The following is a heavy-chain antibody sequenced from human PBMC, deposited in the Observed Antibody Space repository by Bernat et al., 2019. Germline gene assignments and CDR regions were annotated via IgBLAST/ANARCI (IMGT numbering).Heavy chain of an antibody. CDR2: ISSSSSYI. Sequence: EVQLVESGGGLVKPGGSLRLSCAASGFTFSSYSMNWVRQAPGKGLEWVSYISSSSSYIYYADSVKGRFTISRDNAKNSLYLQMNSLRAEDTAVYYCARDMSTHVDYWGQGTLVTVSS. CDR1: GFTFSSYS. V-gene: IGHV3-21*05. D-gene: IGHD3-16*01. CDR3: ARDMSTHVDY. J-gene: IGHJ4*02.